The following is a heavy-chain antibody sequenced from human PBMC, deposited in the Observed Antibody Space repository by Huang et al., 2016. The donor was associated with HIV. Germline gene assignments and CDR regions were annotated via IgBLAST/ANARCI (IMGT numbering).Heavy chain of an antibody. V-gene: IGHV1-18*04. CDR2: ISGDNVST. J-gene: IGHJ4*02. CDR3: ARTKGEFDF. CDR1: GYKFHIYE. Sequence: QIHLVQSGPEVKQPGASVKFSCKASGYKFHIYEITWVRQTPGQGLEWMGWISGDNVSTRFAKKFQDRLTMTTDVSTSTAYLELRSLRLDDTAVYYCARTKGEFDFWGQGALVTVSS. D-gene: IGHD3-16*01.